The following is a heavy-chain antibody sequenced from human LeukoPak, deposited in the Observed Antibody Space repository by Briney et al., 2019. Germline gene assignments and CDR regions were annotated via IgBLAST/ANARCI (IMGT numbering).Heavy chain of an antibody. J-gene: IGHJ2*01. CDR2: INHSGST. D-gene: IGHD3-10*01. CDR3: AREGLLWFGESYWYFDL. V-gene: IGHV4-34*01. CDR1: GGSFSGYY. Sequence: SETLSLTCAVYGGSFSGYYWSWIRQPPGKGLEWIGEINHSGSTKYNPSLKSRVTISVDTSKNQFSLKLRSVTAADTAVYYCAREGLLWFGESYWYFDLWGRGTLVTVSS.